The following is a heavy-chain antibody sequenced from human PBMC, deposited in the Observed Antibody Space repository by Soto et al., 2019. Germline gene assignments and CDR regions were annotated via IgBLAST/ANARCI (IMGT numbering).Heavy chain of an antibody. CDR3: AKKGSATVSSRVNY. J-gene: IGHJ4*02. V-gene: IGHV3-23*01. CDR2: ISDTGTDT. D-gene: IGHD4-4*01. CDR1: GFAFSSYS. Sequence: GSLRLSCEASGFAFSSYSMTWIRQAPGKGLEWVSSISDTGTDTFYVHSVKGRFIISRDNSKNTIYLQMNDLRAEDTAIYYCAKKGSATVSSRVNYWGQGTLVTVSS.